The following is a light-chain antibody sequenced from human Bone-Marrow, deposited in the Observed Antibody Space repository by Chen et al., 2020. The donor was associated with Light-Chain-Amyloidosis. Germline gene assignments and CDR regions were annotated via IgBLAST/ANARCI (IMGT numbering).Light chain of an antibody. V-gene: IGKV3-11*01. CDR3: QQRGGWPRSIA. Sequence: ETVLTQPPATLSLSLGERATLSCRASQSVSTNLAWYQQKAGQAPRLLIYDASSRASGIPVRFSASGSGTDFTLTSSSLGPEDVAVYYCQQRGGWPRSIAFGQGTRLEIK. CDR2: DAS. CDR1: QSVSTN. J-gene: IGKJ5*01.